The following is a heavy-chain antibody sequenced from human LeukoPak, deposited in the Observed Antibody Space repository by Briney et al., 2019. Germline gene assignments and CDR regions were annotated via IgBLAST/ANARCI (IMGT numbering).Heavy chain of an antibody. CDR3: ARDPLHQYPEYYYMDV. CDR1: GGTFSSYA. V-gene: IGHV1-69*05. CDR2: IIPIFGTA. D-gene: IGHD3-16*02. J-gene: IGHJ6*03. Sequence: SVKVSCKASGGTFSSYAISLVRQAPGQGLEWMGRIIPIFGTANYAQKFQGRVTITTDESTSTAYMELSRLRSEDTAVHYCARDPLHQYPEYYYMDVWGKGTTVTVSS.